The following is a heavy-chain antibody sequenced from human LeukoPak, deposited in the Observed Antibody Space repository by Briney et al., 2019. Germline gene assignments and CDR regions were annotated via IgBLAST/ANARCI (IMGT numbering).Heavy chain of an antibody. CDR1: GGTFSNYA. Sequence: ASVKVSCKTSGGTFSNYANSWVRQAPGQGLEWVGRIIPTLDVANCAQKFKGRVSITADKSTGTAYMEVSSLRSEDTAVYYCAGDLKAVGTNWSNWGQGTLVTVSS. CDR2: IIPTLDVA. V-gene: IGHV1-69*04. CDR3: AGDLKAVGTNWSN. D-gene: IGHD1-1*01. J-gene: IGHJ4*02.